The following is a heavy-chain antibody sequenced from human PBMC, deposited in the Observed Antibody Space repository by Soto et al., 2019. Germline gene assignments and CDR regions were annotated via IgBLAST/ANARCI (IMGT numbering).Heavy chain of an antibody. V-gene: IGHV3-33*01. D-gene: IGHD6-13*01. J-gene: IGHJ6*04. CDR1: GFTFSSYG. CDR2: IWYDGSNK. CDR3: ARDCEYSSSWYGMDV. Sequence: GGSLRLSCAASGFTFSSYGMHWVRQAPGKGLEWVAVIWYDGSNKYYADSVKGRFTISRDNSKNTLYLQMNSLRAEDTAVYYCARDCEYSSSWYGMDVWGKGTTVTVSS.